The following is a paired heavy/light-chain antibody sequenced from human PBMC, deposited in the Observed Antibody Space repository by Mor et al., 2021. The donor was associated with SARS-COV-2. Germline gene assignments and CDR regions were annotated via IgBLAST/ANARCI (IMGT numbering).Heavy chain of an antibody. CDR3: ANLGVVVPAAIHSFPGHYYYGMDV. CDR1: GFTFSSYG. J-gene: IGHJ6*02. D-gene: IGHD2-2*02. CDR2: ISYDGSNK. V-gene: IGHV3-30*18. Sequence: QVQLVESGGGVVQPGRSLRLSCAASGFTFSSYGMHWVRQAPGKGLEWVAVISYDGSNKYYADSVKGRFTISRDNSKNTLYLQMNSLRAEDTAVYYCANLGVVVPAAIHSFPGHYYYGMDVWGQGTTVTVSS.
Light chain of an antibody. CDR3: QAWDSSTANVV. V-gene: IGLV3-1*01. CDR2: QDS. Sequence: SYELTQPPSVSVSPGQTASITCSGDKLGDKYACWYQQKPGQSPVLVIYQDSKRPSGIPERFSGSNSGNTATLTISGTQAMDEADYYCQAWDSSTANVVFGGGTKLTVL. CDR1: KLGDKY. J-gene: IGLJ2*01.